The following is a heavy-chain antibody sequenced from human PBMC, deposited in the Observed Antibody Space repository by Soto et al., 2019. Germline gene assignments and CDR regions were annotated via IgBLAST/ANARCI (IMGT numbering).Heavy chain of an antibody. Sequence: GGSLRLSCAASGFTFSDDYMNWLRQAPGKGLEWVSYISGTSSDTNYADSVKGRFTISRDNAKNSLYLQMNSLRVEDTAVYYCVRHARLASSWGPGTLVTVSS. J-gene: IGHJ5*02. CDR1: GFTFSDDY. CDR2: ISGTSSDT. V-gene: IGHV3-11*06. CDR3: VRHARLASS. D-gene: IGHD3-9*01.